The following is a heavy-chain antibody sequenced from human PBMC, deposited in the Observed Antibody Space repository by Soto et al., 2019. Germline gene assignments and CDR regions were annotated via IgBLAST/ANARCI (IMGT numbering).Heavy chain of an antibody. V-gene: IGHV1-8*01. D-gene: IGHD3-16*01. CDR1: GYSFTNND. Sequence: ASVKVSCKASGYSFTNNDVSWVRQATGQGLEWMGWMNPGSGDTGYAQKFQGRVTLTRDISIATAYMELSSLRSDDTAIYYCARMATFGSLNWFDPWGQGTLVTVSS. CDR3: ARMATFGSLNWFDP. J-gene: IGHJ5*02. CDR2: MNPGSGDT.